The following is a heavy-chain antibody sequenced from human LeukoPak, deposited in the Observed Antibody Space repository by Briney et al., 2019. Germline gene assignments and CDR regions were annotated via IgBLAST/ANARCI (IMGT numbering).Heavy chain of an antibody. V-gene: IGHV4-34*01. D-gene: IGHD3-10*01. J-gene: IGHJ3*02. CDR3: ARGRWGGNAFDI. CDR2: INHSGST. CDR1: GGSFIGYY. Sequence: SETLSLTCAVYGGSFIGYYWSWIRQSPGKGLEWIGEINHSGSTNYNASLKSRVTISADTSKNHFSLKVTSVTAADTALYYCARGRWGGNAFDIWGQGTMVTVSS.